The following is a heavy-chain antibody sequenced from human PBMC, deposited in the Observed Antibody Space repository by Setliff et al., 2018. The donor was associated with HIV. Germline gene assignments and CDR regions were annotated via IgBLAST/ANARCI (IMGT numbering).Heavy chain of an antibody. Sequence: GGSLRLSCVASKITFKTYSMNWVRQAPGKGLEWVSYISGSDGTVFYADSVRGRFIISRDDAKNSLYLQMNSLRAEDTAVYYCARGYPHYCSGGICVPRFYYFDYWGQGTLVTVSS. D-gene: IGHD2-15*01. CDR3: ARGYPHYCSGGICVPRFYYFDY. J-gene: IGHJ4*02. CDR1: KITFKTYS. V-gene: IGHV3-48*04. CDR2: ISGSDGTV.